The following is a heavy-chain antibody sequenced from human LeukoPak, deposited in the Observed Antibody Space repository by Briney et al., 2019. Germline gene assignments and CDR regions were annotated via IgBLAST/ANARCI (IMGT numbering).Heavy chain of an antibody. Sequence: SETLSLTCTVSGRSISSYYWSWIRQPPGKGLEYIGYIYYSGSTNYNPTLKSRVTISVDTSKNQFSLKLSSVTAADTAVYYCARTEESGYSYGYFGYYYYMDVWGKGTTVTVSS. CDR1: GRSISSYY. CDR2: IYYSGST. CDR3: ARTEESGYSYGYFGYYYYMDV. V-gene: IGHV4-59*01. D-gene: IGHD5-18*01. J-gene: IGHJ6*03.